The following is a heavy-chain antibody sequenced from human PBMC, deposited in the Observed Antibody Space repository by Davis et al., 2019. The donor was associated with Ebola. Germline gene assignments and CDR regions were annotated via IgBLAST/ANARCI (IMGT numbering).Heavy chain of an antibody. CDR1: GYTFTSYA. D-gene: IGHD3-22*01. CDR3: ARDKGRSGYYLFDY. J-gene: IGHJ4*02. V-gene: IGHV1-3*01. Sequence: ASVKVSCKASGYTFTSYAMHWVRQAPGQRLEWMGWINAGNGNTKYSQKFQGRVTITRDTSASTAYMELSSLRSEDTAVYYCARDKGRSGYYLFDYWGQGTLVTVSS. CDR2: INAGNGNT.